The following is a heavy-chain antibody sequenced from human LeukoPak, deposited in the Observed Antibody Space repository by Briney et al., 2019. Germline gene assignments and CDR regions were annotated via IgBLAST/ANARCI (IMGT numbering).Heavy chain of an antibody. J-gene: IGHJ6*04. CDR3: AELGITMIGGA. CDR2: ISSSGSTI. Sequence: HPGGSLRLSCAASGFTFSSYEMNWVRQAPGKGLEWVSYISSSGSTIYYADSVKGRFTISRDNAKNSLYLQMNSLRAEDTAVYYCAELGITMIGGAWGKGTTVTVSS. CDR1: GFTFSSYE. V-gene: IGHV3-48*03. D-gene: IGHD3-10*02.